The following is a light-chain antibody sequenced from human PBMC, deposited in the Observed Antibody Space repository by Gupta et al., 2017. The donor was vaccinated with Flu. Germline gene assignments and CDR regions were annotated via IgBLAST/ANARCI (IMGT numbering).Light chain of an antibody. CDR2: ANT. V-gene: IGLV1-40*01. CDR3: QTYDSSLSAYV. CDR1: VSNFGAGYD. Sequence: QSALTQPPSVSGAPGQRVTISCTRSVSNFGAGYDVHWYRQLPGTAVKLLIDANTNRPSEVPDRFSGSKSGTSASLVITGLQVEDEADDYCQTYDSSLSAYVFGTGTEVTVL. J-gene: IGLJ1*01.